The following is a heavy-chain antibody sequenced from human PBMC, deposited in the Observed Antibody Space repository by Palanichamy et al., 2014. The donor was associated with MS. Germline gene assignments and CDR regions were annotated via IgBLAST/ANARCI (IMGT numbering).Heavy chain of an antibody. D-gene: IGHD6-6*01. Sequence: ISRDNPKNTLYLQMNSLRAEDTAVYYCAKDRRKYSSSSVDFDYWGQGTLVTVSS. J-gene: IGHJ4*02. V-gene: IGHV3-23*01. CDR3: AKDRRKYSSSSVDFDY.